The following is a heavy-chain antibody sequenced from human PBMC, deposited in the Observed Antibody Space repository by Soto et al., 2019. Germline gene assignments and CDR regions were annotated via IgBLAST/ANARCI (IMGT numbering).Heavy chain of an antibody. J-gene: IGHJ6*02. D-gene: IGHD4-17*01. Sequence: PSETLSLTCTVSGGSISSGDYYWSWIRQPPGKGLEWIGYIYYSGSTYYNPSLKSRVTISVDTSKNQFSLKLSSVTAADTAVYYCARGSRWDYYGMDVWGQGTTVTVSS. CDR3: ARGSRWDYYGMDV. V-gene: IGHV4-30-4*01. CDR2: IYYSGST. CDR1: GGSISSGDYY.